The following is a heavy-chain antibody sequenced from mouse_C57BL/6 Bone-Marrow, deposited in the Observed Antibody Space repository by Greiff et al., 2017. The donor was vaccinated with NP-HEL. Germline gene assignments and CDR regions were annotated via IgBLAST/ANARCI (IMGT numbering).Heavy chain of an antibody. D-gene: IGHD1-1*01. CDR1: GYTFTSYG. J-gene: IGHJ1*03. CDR3: ARSWTTVVARYWYFDV. Sequence: QVQLQQSGAELARPGASVKLSCKASGYTFTSYGISWVKQRTGQGLEWIGEIYPRSGNTYYNEKFKGKATLTADKSSSTAYMELRSLTSEDSAVYFCARSWTTVVARYWYFDVWGTGTTVTVSS. V-gene: IGHV1-81*01. CDR2: IYPRSGNT.